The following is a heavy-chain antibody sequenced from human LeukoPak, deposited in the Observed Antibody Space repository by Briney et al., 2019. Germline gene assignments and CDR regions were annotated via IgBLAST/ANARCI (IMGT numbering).Heavy chain of an antibody. V-gene: IGHV1-69*13. CDR1: GGTFSSYA. D-gene: IGHD5-18*01. CDR2: IIPIFGTA. CDR3: ARDPPMEAAMGTEGDY. Sequence: ASVKVSCKASGGTFSSYAISWVRQAPGQGLEWMGRIIPIFGTANYAQKFQGRVTITADESTSTAYMELSSLRSEDTAVYYCARDPPMEAAMGTEGDYWGQGTLVTVSS. J-gene: IGHJ4*02.